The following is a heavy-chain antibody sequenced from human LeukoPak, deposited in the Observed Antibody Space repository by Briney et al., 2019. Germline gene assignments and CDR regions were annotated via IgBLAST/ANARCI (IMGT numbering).Heavy chain of an antibody. J-gene: IGHJ4*02. CDR3: ARQGYSSSFDY. V-gene: IGHV5-51*01. D-gene: IGHD6-13*01. CDR1: GYSFTSYW. CDR2: IYPGDSDT. Sequence: GEPLKISCKASGYSFTSYWIGWVRQMPGKGLEWMGIIYPGDSDTRYSPSFQGQVTISVDKSISTANVQWSSLKASDTAMYYCARQGYSSSFDYWGQGILVTVSS.